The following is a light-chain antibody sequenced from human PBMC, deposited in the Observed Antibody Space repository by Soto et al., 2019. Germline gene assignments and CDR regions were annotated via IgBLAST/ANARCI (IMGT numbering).Light chain of an antibody. V-gene: IGKV3-11*01. CDR3: QQRSNWPPWT. Sequence: EIVLTQSPATLSLSPGERVTLSCRASQSVGSYLAWFQQKPGQAPRLLIYDASNRATGIPARFSGSGSGTDFTLTIISLEPEDFAVYYCQQRSNWPPWTFGQGTKVEIK. CDR2: DAS. J-gene: IGKJ1*01. CDR1: QSVGSY.